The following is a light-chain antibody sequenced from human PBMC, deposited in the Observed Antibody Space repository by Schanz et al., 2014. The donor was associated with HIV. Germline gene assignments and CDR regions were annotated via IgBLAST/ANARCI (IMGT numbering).Light chain of an antibody. V-gene: IGKV1-39*01. J-gene: IGKJ1*01. CDR3: QQYDRSSWT. Sequence: DIQMTQSPSSLSPSVGDRVTITCRASQNIKNYLNWYQQKPGKAPNLLIYAASSLQSGVPSRFSGSGSGTDFTLTISSLQPEDFATYYCQQYDRSSWTFGLGTKVETK. CDR2: AAS. CDR1: QNIKNY.